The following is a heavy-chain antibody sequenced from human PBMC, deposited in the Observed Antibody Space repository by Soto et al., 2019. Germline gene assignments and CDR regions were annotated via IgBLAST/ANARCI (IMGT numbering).Heavy chain of an antibody. CDR1: GFTFSSYA. J-gene: IGHJ4*02. CDR3: AKDPAGPFDY. CDR2: IXGXGXXT. V-gene: IGHV3-23*01. Sequence: PGGSLRLSCAASGFTFSSYAMSWVRQAPGKGLEXXSAIXGXGXXTXXXDSVKGRFTISRDNSKNTLYLQMNSLRAEDTAVYYCAKDPAGPFDYWGQGTLVTVSS. D-gene: IGHD6-19*01.